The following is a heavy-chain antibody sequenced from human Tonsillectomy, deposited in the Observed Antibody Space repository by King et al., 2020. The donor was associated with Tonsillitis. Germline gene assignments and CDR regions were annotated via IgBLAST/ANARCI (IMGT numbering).Heavy chain of an antibody. CDR3: ARDRTWSQVDY. Sequence: VQLVESGGGLVKPGGSLRLSCAASGFTVSDYYMSWIRQAPGKGLEWVSYVSDNGNTIHYADSVKGRFTISMDNAKNSLYLQMNSLRAEDTAVYFCARDRTWSQVDYWGHGTLVTVYS. V-gene: IGHV3-11*01. D-gene: IGHD2-8*01. CDR1: GFTVSDYY. CDR2: VSDNGNTI. J-gene: IGHJ4*01.